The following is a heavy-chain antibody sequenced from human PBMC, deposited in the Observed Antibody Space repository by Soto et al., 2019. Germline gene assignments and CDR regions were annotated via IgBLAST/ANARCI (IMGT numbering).Heavy chain of an antibody. CDR2: INHSGST. CDR1: GGSFSGYY. CDR3: ARAAEYYYGSGSYFHWFDP. Sequence: ASETLSLTCAVYGGSFSGYYWSWIRQPPGKGLEWIGEINHSGSTNYNPSLKSRVTISVDTSKNQFSLKLSSVTAADTAVYYCARAAEYYYGSGSYFHWFDPWGQGTLVTVS. D-gene: IGHD3-10*01. V-gene: IGHV4-34*01. J-gene: IGHJ5*02.